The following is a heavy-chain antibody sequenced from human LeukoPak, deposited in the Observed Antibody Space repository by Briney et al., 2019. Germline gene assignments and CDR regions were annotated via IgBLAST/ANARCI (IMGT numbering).Heavy chain of an antibody. J-gene: IGHJ4*02. V-gene: IGHV5-51*01. CDR3: ARLRVAAAGDVMFDY. CDR2: IYPGDSDT. Sequence: GESLKISCKGSGYSFTSYWISWVRQMPGKGLEWMGIIYPGDSDTRYSPSFQGQVTISADKSISTAYLQWSSLKASDTAMYYCARLRVAAAGDVMFDYWGQGTLVTVSS. D-gene: IGHD6-13*01. CDR1: GYSFTSYW.